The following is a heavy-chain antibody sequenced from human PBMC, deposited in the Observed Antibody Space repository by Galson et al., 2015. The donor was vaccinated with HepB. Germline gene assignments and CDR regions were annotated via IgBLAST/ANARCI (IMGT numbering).Heavy chain of an antibody. CDR1: GYTFTSYA. D-gene: IGHD3-10*01. CDR3: ARVLGALPLYGSGSFDP. Sequence: SVKVSCKASGYTFTSYAMNWVRQAPGQGLEWMGWINTNTGNPTYAQGFTGRFVFSLDTSVSTAYLQISSLKAEDTAVYYCARVLGALPLYGSGSFDPWGQGTLVTVSS. V-gene: IGHV7-4-1*02. J-gene: IGHJ5*02. CDR2: INTNTGNP.